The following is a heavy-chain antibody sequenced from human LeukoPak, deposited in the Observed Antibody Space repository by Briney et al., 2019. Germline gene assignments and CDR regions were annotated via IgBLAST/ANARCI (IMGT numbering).Heavy chain of an antibody. CDR1: GFDFRSYS. D-gene: IGHD1-26*01. V-gene: IGHV3-30*04. J-gene: IGHJ4*02. CDR2: ISHDGRQK. Sequence: PGGSLRLSCAASGFDFRSYSMDWPRQAPGKGLECVAVISHDGRQKNYADSVQGRFTISRDNSKNTLNLQMNSLRDEDTAVYFCARGGSGTYYLIFYWGQGTQVTVSS. CDR3: ARGGSGTYYLIFY.